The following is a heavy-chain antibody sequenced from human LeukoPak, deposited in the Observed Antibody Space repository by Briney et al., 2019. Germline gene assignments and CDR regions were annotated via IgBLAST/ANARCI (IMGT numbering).Heavy chain of an antibody. Sequence: GGSLRLPCAASGFTFSSYWMSWVRQAPGKGLEWVANIKQDGSEKYYVDSVKGRFTISRDNAKNSLYLQMNSLRAEDTAVYYCARHNYDILTGYYDADYWGQGTLVTVSS. V-gene: IGHV3-7*01. CDR2: IKQDGSEK. J-gene: IGHJ4*02. CDR3: ARHNYDILTGYYDADY. D-gene: IGHD3-9*01. CDR1: GFTFSSYW.